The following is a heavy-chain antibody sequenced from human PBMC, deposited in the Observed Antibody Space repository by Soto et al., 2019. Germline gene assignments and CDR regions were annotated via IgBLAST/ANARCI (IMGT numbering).Heavy chain of an antibody. CDR3: ARQDHGDYEFFFDY. Sequence: LSLTCTVSGASIISTTKYWGWIRQPPGRGLEWIGTISSIGSTYYNPSLEGRVTISVDTSKNQFSLKVTSVTAADTGLYYCARQDHGDYEFFFDYWGQGTLVTVSS. D-gene: IGHD4-17*01. J-gene: IGHJ4*02. CDR2: ISSIGST. V-gene: IGHV4-39*01. CDR1: GASIISTTKY.